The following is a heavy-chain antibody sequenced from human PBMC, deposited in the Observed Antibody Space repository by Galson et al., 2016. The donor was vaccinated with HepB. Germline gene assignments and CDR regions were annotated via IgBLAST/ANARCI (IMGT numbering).Heavy chain of an antibody. CDR3: ASSPVWFGQLGGYFDL. Sequence: QSGAEVKKPGESLKISCQVSGYNKFVTDWIGWVRQMPGKGLELMGIIYPADFDVKYGPSFQAQVTISADRSINTAYLQWTSLKASDTAMYYCASSPVWFGQLGGYFDLWGQGTLVTVSS. CDR2: IYPADFDV. J-gene: IGHJ4*02. CDR1: GYNKFVTDW. V-gene: IGHV5-51*01. D-gene: IGHD3-10*01.